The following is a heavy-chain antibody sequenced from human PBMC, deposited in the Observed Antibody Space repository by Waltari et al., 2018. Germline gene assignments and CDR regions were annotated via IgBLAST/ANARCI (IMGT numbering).Heavy chain of an antibody. CDR2: IRSKAYGGTT. D-gene: IGHD4-17*01. V-gene: IGHV3-49*04. CDR3: TRRGFRRHGGMDV. J-gene: IGHJ6*02. CDR1: GFTFGDYA. Sequence: EVQLVESGGGLVQPGRSLRLSCTASGFTFGDYAMSWVRQAPGKGLEWVGFIRSKAYGGTTEYAASVKGRFTISRDDSKSIAYLQMNSLKTEDTAVYYCTRRGFRRHGGMDVWGQGTTVIVSS.